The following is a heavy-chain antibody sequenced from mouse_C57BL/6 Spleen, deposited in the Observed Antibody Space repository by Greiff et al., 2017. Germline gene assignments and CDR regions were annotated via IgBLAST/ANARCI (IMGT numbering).Heavy chain of an antibody. Sequence: EVKLVESGEGLVKPGGSLKLSCAASGFTFSSYAMSWVRQTPEKRLEWVAYISSGGDYIYYADTVKGRFTISRDNARNTLYLQMSSLKSEDTAMYYCTRAGVYDYALDYWGQGTTLTVSS. CDR2: ISSGGDYI. J-gene: IGHJ2*01. V-gene: IGHV5-9-1*02. CDR3: TRAGVYDYALDY. CDR1: GFTFSSYA. D-gene: IGHD2-4*01.